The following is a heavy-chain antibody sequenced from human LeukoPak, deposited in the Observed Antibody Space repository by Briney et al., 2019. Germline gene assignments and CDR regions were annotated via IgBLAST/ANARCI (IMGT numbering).Heavy chain of an antibody. CDR2: INHSGGT. V-gene: IGHV4-34*01. J-gene: IGHJ4*02. CDR3: ARRPGVGIQLSTLDY. Sequence: PSETLSRTCAVYGGSFSGYYWSWIRQPPGKGLEWIGEINHSGGTNYNPSLKSRVTISVDTSKNQFSLKLSSVTAADTAVYYCARRPGVGIQLSTLDYWGRGTLVTVSS. CDR1: GGSFSGYY. D-gene: IGHD5-18*01.